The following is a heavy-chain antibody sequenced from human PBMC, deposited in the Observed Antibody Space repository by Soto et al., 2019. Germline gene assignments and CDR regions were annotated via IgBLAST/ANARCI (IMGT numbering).Heavy chain of an antibody. V-gene: IGHV3-23*01. D-gene: IGHD3-10*01. Sequence: GGSLRLSCAASGFTFSSYAMSCVRQAPGKGLEWVSAISGSGGSTYYADSVKGRFTISRDNSKNTLYLQMNSLRAEDTAVYYCAKDSLVGSYYNDAIDYWGQGTLVTVSS. CDR3: AKDSLVGSYYNDAIDY. CDR1: GFTFSSYA. CDR2: ISGSGGST. J-gene: IGHJ4*02.